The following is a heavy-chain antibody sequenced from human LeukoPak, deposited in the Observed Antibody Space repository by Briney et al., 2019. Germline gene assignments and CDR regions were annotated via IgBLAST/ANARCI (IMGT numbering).Heavy chain of an antibody. J-gene: IGHJ4*02. CDR1: GGSISSYY. V-gene: IGHV4-59*01. Sequence: PSETLSLTCTVSGGSISSYYWSWIRQPPGKGLEWIGYIYYSGSTNYNPSLKSRVTISVDTSKNQFSLKLCSVTAADTAVYYCARSRYYDSSGYYYWGQGTLVTVSS. CDR2: IYYSGST. CDR3: ARSRYYDSSGYYY. D-gene: IGHD3-22*01.